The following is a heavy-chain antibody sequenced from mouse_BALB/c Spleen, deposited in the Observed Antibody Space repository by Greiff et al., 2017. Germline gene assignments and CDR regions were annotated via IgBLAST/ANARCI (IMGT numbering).Heavy chain of an antibody. CDR3: AKGWLLPAWFAY. CDR2: ISYSGST. CDR1: GYSITSDYA. J-gene: IGHJ3*01. V-gene: IGHV3-2*02. D-gene: IGHD2-3*01. Sequence: EVQLQQSGPGLVKPSQSLSLTCTVTGYSITSDYAWNWIRQFPGNKLEWMGYISYSGSTSYNPSLKSRISITRDTSKNQFFLQLNSVTTEDTATYYCAKGWLLPAWFAYWGQGTLVTVSA.